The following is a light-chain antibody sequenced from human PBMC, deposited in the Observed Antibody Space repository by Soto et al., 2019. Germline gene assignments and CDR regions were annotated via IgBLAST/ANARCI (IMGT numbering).Light chain of an antibody. CDR3: QSYDNNNHWV. J-gene: IGLJ3*02. V-gene: IGLV6-57*01. Sequence: NFMLTQPHSVSESPGKTVTMSCTRSSGSIANNFVQWSQQRPGSSPTTVIYKDNQRPSGVPDRCSCSIDSSSNSASLSISGLKTEDEADYYCQSYDNNNHWVFGGGTKLTVL. CDR2: KDN. CDR1: SGSIANNF.